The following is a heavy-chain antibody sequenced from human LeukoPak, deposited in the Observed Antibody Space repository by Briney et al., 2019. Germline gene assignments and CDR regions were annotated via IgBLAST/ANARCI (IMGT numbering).Heavy chain of an antibody. CDR2: INPNSGGT. CDR1: GYTFTGYY. Sequence: ASVKVSCKASGYTFTGYYMHWVRQAPGQGLEWMGWINPNSGGTNYAQKFQGRVTMTRDTSISTAYMELRSLRSDDTAVYYCARSGNYYDGNFDYWGQGTLVTVSS. D-gene: IGHD3-22*01. CDR3: ARSGNYYDGNFDY. V-gene: IGHV1-2*02. J-gene: IGHJ4*02.